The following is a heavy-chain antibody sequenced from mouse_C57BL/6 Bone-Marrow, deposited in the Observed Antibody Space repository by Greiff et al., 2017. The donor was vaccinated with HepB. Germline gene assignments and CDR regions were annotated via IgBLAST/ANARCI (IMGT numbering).Heavy chain of an antibody. J-gene: IGHJ1*03. CDR1: GFTFSSYG. D-gene: IGHD1-1*01. Sequence: EVQRVESGGDLVKPGGSLKLSCAASGFTFSSYGMSWVRQTPDKRLEWVATISSGGSYTYYPDSVKGRFTISRDNAKNTLYLQMSSLKSEDTAMYYCASHYYGSSNWYFDVWGTGTTVTVSS. V-gene: IGHV5-6*01. CDR3: ASHYYGSSNWYFDV. CDR2: ISSGGSYT.